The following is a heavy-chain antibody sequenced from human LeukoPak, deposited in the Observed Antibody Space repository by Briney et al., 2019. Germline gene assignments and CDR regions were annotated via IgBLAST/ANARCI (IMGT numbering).Heavy chain of an antibody. Sequence: GRSLRLSCAASGFTFSSYGMHWVRQAPGKGLEWVAVISYDGSNKYYADSVKGRFTISRDNSKNTLYLQMNSLRAEDTAVYYCAKSWGLTGYLDYWGQGTLVTVSS. CDR2: ISYDGSNK. D-gene: IGHD3-9*01. V-gene: IGHV3-30*18. CDR3: AKSWGLTGYLDY. J-gene: IGHJ4*02. CDR1: GFTFSSYG.